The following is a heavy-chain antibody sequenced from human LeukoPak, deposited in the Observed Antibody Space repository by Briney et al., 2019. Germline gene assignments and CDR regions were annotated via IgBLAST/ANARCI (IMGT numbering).Heavy chain of an antibody. V-gene: IGHV1-2*02. CDR1: GYTFTGYY. J-gene: IGHJ6*02. CDR3: ARTSTSGFGELFDGMDV. D-gene: IGHD3-10*01. CDR2: INPNSGGT. Sequence: ASVKVSCKASGYTFTGYYMHWVRQAPGQGLEWMGWINPNSGGTNYAQKFQGRVTMTRDTSISTAYMELRRLRSDDTAVYYCARTSTSGFGELFDGMDVWGQGTTVTVSS.